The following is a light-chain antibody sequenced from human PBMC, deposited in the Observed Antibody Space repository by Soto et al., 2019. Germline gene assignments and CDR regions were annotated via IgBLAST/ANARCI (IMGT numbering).Light chain of an antibody. CDR3: QQPISFPIT. Sequence: DIQLTQSPSSVPASVGDRVTITCRASQDLSSWLAWYQQKPGKAPKLLISAASSLQSGVPSRFSGSGPGTDSTLTIRSLQPEDFATYYCQQPISFPITFGQGTRLEIK. CDR1: QDLSSW. J-gene: IGKJ5*01. V-gene: IGKV1D-12*01. CDR2: AAS.